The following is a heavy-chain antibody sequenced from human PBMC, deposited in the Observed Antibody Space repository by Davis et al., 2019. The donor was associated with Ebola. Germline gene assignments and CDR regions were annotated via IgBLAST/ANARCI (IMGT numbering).Heavy chain of an antibody. J-gene: IGHJ4*02. CDR3: TGSMRGIAY. CDR1: GFTFSGSA. Sequence: GESLKISCAASGFTFSGSAMHWVRQASGKGLEWVGRIRSKANSYATAYAASVKGRFTISRDDSKNTAYLQMNSLKTEDTAVYYCTGSMRGIAYWGQGTLVTVSS. D-gene: IGHD2-8*01. V-gene: IGHV3-73*01. CDR2: IRSKANSYAT.